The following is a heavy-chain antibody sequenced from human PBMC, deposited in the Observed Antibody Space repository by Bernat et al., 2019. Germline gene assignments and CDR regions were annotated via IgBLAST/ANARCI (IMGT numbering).Heavy chain of an antibody. CDR1: GYTFTSYD. D-gene: IGHD2-15*01. CDR3: ARAQEEYCSGGSCYSAFSGFDY. J-gene: IGHJ4*02. CDR2: MNPNSGNT. Sequence: QVQLVQSGAEVKKPGASVKVSCKASGYTFTSYDINWVRQATGQGLEWMGWMNPNSGNTDYAQKFQGRVTMTRNTSISTAYMELSSLRSEDTAVYYCARAQEEYCSGGSCYSAFSGFDYWAQGTLVTVSS. V-gene: IGHV1-8*01.